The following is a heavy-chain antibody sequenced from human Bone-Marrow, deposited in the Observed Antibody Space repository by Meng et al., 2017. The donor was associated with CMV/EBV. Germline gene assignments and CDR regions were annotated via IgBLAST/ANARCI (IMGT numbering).Heavy chain of an antibody. CDR2: INHSGST. Sequence: SETLSLTCAVYGGPFSGYYWSWIRQPPGKGLEWIGEINHSGSTNYNPSLKSRVTISVDTSKNQFSLKLSSVTAADTAVYYCARGLAAPGYWGQGTRVTVSS. D-gene: IGHD6-13*01. CDR1: GGPFSGYY. V-gene: IGHV4-34*01. J-gene: IGHJ4*02. CDR3: ARGLAAPGY.